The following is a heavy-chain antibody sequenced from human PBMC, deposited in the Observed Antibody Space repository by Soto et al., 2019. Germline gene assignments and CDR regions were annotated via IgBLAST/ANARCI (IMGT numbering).Heavy chain of an antibody. J-gene: IGHJ4*02. CDR3: ARRRTTGYYNY. Sequence: QVQLVESGGDLVKPGGSLRLSCAASGFPFSDYYMSWIRQAPGKGLEWVSSISSSSSATNYAQSVTGRFIISRDNANNSLHLQMTSLRAEDTAVYYCARRRTTGYYNYWGQGTLVTVSA. V-gene: IGHV3-11*05. CDR2: ISSSSSAT. D-gene: IGHD3-9*01. CDR1: GFPFSDYY.